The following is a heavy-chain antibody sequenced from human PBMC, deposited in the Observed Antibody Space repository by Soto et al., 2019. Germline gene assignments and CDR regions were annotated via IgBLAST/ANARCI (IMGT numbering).Heavy chain of an antibody. D-gene: IGHD3-10*01. V-gene: IGHV4-39*01. CDR2: IYYSGNT. CDR3: VYGDFDY. Sequence: SETLSLTCTVSGDSISSSAYYWGWLRQPPGKGLEWVGSIYYSGNTYYNPSLKSRVTISVDTSKNQFSLKLTSVTAADTALYYCVYGDFDYWGQGTLVTVSS. CDR1: GDSISSSAYY. J-gene: IGHJ4*02.